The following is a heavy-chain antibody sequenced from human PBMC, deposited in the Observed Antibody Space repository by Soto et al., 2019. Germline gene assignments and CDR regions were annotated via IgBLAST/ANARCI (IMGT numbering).Heavy chain of an antibody. CDR1: GFTFSTYA. V-gene: IGHV3-30-3*01. Sequence: QVQLVESGGGVVQPGRSLRLSCAASGFTFSTYAMHWVRQAPGKGLEWVAVISYDGSNKYYTDSVKGRFTISRDNSKNTLYPQMNSLRAEDTAVYYCARHKRDLRFLEWSYYFDSWGQGTLVTVSS. CDR2: ISYDGSNK. J-gene: IGHJ4*02. D-gene: IGHD3-3*01. CDR3: ARHKRDLRFLEWSYYFDS.